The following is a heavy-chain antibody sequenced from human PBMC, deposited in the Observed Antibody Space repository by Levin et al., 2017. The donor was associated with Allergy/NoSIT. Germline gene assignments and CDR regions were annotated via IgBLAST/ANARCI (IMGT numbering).Heavy chain of an antibody. V-gene: IGHV3-30*18. Sequence: GGSLRLSCAASGFTFSSYGMHWVRQAPGKGLEWVAVISYDGSNKYYADSVKGRFTISRDNSKNTLYLQMNSLRAEDTAVYYCAKEFAAVAGPFDYWGQGTLVTVSS. CDR2: ISYDGSNK. CDR3: AKEFAAVAGPFDY. D-gene: IGHD6-19*01. CDR1: GFTFSSYG. J-gene: IGHJ4*02.